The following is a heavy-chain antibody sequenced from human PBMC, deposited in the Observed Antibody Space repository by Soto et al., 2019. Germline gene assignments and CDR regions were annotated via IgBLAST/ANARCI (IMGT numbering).Heavy chain of an antibody. Sequence: QVQLVQSGAEVKKPGASVKVSCKASGCTFTSYYMHWVRQAPGQGLEWMGIINPSGGSTSYAQKFQGRVTMTRDTSTSTVYMELSSLRSEDTAVYYCAREMTTIIGYYYGMDVWGQGTTVTVSS. D-gene: IGHD4-4*01. CDR3: AREMTTIIGYYYGMDV. J-gene: IGHJ6*02. CDR2: INPSGGST. V-gene: IGHV1-46*01. CDR1: GCTFTSYY.